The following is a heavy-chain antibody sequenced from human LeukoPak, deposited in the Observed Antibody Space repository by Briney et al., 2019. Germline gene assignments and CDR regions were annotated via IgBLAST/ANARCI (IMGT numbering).Heavy chain of an antibody. V-gene: IGHV4-59*01. CDR2: IYHSGST. CDR1: GGSIISYY. D-gene: IGHD1-26*01. Sequence: SETLSLTCTVSGGSIISYYWSWIRQPPGKGLEWIGFIYHSGSTNYNPSLKSRVTISVDTSNNQFSLKLTSVTAADTAVYYCARSRAFNSGAFDPWGQEGLVTVSS. CDR3: ARSRAFNSGAFDP. J-gene: IGHJ5*02.